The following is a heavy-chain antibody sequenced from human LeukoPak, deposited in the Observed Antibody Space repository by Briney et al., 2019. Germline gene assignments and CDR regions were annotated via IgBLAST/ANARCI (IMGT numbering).Heavy chain of an antibody. D-gene: IGHD6-13*01. CDR2: IYYSGST. CDR3: ARERSAAAGLDY. CDR1: GGSISSYY. Sequence: SETLSLTCTVSGGSISSYYWSWIRQPPGKGLEWIGYIYYSGSTNYNLSLKSRVTISVDTSKNQFSLKLSSVTAADTAVYYCARERSAAAGLDYWGQGTLVTVSS. V-gene: IGHV4-59*01. J-gene: IGHJ4*02.